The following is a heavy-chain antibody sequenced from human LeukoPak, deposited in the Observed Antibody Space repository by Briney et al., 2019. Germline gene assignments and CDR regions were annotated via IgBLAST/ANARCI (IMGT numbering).Heavy chain of an antibody. V-gene: IGHV1-24*01. J-gene: IGHJ4*02. Sequence: ASARVSCKVSGYTLTELSIYWVRQAPGQGLEWMGAFDPEDGETIYAQKFQGRVTMTEDSSTDTVYMELSSLRLEDTAIYFCVAERVKLHYYGSGSFDYWGQGTLVTVSS. CDR3: VAERVKLHYYGSGSFDY. CDR2: FDPEDGET. D-gene: IGHD3-10*01. CDR1: GYTLTELS.